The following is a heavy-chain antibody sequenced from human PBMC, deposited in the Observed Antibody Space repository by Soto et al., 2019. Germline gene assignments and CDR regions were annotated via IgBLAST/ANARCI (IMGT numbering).Heavy chain of an antibody. CDR2: INHSGST. CDR3: ARKMPTMIVVVIQNWFDP. Sequence: TSETLSLTCTVAGGSIRSSSYYWGWIRQPPGKSLEWIGEINHSGSTNYNPSLKSRVTISVDTSKNQFSLKLSSVTAADTAVYYCARKMPTMIVVVIQNWFDPWGQGTLVTVSS. V-gene: IGHV4-39*07. J-gene: IGHJ5*02. D-gene: IGHD3-22*01. CDR1: GGSIRSSSYY.